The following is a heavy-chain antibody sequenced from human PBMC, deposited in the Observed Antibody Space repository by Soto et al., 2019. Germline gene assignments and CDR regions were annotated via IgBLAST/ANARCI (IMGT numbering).Heavy chain of an antibody. J-gene: IGHJ4*02. CDR3: AKDPREQGCY. Sequence: GGSLRLSCTTSGFIFSNYDMSWVRQAPGEGLEWVAAISANGDQTFLAESVRGRFTVSRDNSKNTLYLQMNSLRAEDTAVYYCAKDPREQGCYWGQGTLVTVSS. V-gene: IGHV3-23*01. D-gene: IGHD6-13*01. CDR2: ISANGDQT. CDR1: GFIFSNYD.